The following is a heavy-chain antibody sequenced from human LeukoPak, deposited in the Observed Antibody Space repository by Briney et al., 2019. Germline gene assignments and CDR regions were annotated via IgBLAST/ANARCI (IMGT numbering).Heavy chain of an antibody. D-gene: IGHD2-2*01. CDR3: ARRLTQYDCFDP. Sequence: RSQTLSLTCAISGDSVSSNSVTWNWIRQSPSRGLEWLGRTYYRSTWYNDYAVSVRGRITVNPVTSKNQFSLHLNSVTPEDTAVYYCARRLTQYDCFDPWGQGILVTVSS. V-gene: IGHV6-1*01. CDR2: TYYRSTWYN. CDR1: GDSVSSNSVT. J-gene: IGHJ5*02.